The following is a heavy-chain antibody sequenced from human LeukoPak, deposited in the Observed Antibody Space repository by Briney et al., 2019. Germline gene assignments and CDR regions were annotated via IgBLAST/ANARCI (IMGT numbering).Heavy chain of an antibody. V-gene: IGHV3-23*01. CDR3: ARSAYCGGDCYYYFDY. CDR1: GFTSSSYA. J-gene: IGHJ4*02. D-gene: IGHD2-21*02. CDR2: IGYSGGIT. Sequence: GGSLRLSCAASGFTSSSYAMSWVRQAPGKGLEWVSTIGYSGGITYYADSVKGRFAISRDTSKNTLYLQMNGLRGEDTAVYYCARSAYCGGDCYYYFDYWGQGTLVTVSS.